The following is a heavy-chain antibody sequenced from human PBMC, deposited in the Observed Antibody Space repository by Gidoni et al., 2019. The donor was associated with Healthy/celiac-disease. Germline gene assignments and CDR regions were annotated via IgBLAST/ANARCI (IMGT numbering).Heavy chain of an antibody. CDR1: GYSISSGYY. CDR3: ARQGFITGTKPELDY. CDR2: IYHSGST. J-gene: IGHJ4*02. Sequence: QVQLQESGPGLVKPSETLSLTCTVSGYSISSGYYWGWIRQPPGKGLEWIGSIYHSGSTYYNPSLKSRVTISVDTSKNQFSLKLSSVTAADTAVYYCARQGFITGTKPELDYWGQGTLVTVSS. D-gene: IGHD1-7*01. V-gene: IGHV4-38-2*02.